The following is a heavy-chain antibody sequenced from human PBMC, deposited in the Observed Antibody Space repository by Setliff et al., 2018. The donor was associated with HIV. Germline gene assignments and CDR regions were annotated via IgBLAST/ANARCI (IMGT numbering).Heavy chain of an antibody. V-gene: IGHV5-51*01. J-gene: IGHJ1*01. CDR3: VRAYDQDFQH. CDR2: IYPLDSAT. D-gene: IGHD3-22*01. CDR1: GYSFASYW. Sequence: GESLKISCKASGYSFASYWVAWVRQMPGKGLEWMGIIYPLDSATRYSPSFQGQVTFSADKSISTAYLQWRNLKASDTAMYYCVRAYDQDFQHWGQGTVVTVSS.